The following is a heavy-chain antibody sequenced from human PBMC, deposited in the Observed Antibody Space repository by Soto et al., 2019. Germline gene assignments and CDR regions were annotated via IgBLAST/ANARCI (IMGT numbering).Heavy chain of an antibody. J-gene: IGHJ4*02. CDR2: ISYDGSNK. D-gene: IGHD6-13*01. Sequence: GGSLRLSCAASGFTFSSYGMHWVRQAPGKGLEWVAVISYDGSNKYYADSVKGRFTISRDNSKNTLYLQMNSLRAEDTAVYYCAKDHSSSWYYFDYWGQGTLVTVSS. CDR3: AKDHSSSWYYFDY. CDR1: GFTFSSYG. V-gene: IGHV3-30*18.